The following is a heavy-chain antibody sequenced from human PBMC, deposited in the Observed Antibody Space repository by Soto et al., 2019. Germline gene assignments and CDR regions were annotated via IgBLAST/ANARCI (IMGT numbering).Heavy chain of an antibody. Sequence: PGGSLRLSCAASGFTFNNYAMSWVRQTPGKGLEWVSAISGSGRETYYADSFKGRFTISRDNSKSTLSLQMNGLRAEDAAVYYCAKSERINVSIAAFHADSWGQGTLVTVSS. CDR2: ISGSGRET. J-gene: IGHJ4*02. CDR3: AKSERINVSIAAFHADS. D-gene: IGHD2-15*01. CDR1: GFTFNNYA. V-gene: IGHV3-23*01.